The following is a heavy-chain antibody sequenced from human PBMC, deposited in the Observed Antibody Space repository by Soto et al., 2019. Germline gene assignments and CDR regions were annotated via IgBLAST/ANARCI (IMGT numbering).Heavy chain of an antibody. J-gene: IGHJ5*02. Sequence: LSLTCTVSGGSISSYYWSWIRQPPGKGLEWIGYIYYSGSTNYNPSLKSRVTISVDTSKNQFSLKLSSVTAADTAVYYCARETTARVTEVSWFDPWGQGTLVTVSS. CDR3: ARETTARVTEVSWFDP. V-gene: IGHV4-59*01. CDR2: IYYSGST. CDR1: GGSISSYY. D-gene: IGHD5-18*01.